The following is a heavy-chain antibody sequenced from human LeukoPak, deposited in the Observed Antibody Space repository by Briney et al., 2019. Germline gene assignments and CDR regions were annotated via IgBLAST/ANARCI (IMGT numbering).Heavy chain of an antibody. CDR3: TRGRGSSTLGDY. D-gene: IGHD7-27*01. J-gene: IGHJ4*02. V-gene: IGHV3-49*04. CDR2: IRSKAFGETA. CDR1: GFTFGDYA. Sequence: GGSLRLSCIVSGFTFGDYAINWVRQAPGKGREWVGFIRSKAFGETAEYAASVKGRFTISRDDSKSIAYLQMNSLKTEDTAVYYCTRGRGSSTLGDYWGQGPPVTVSS.